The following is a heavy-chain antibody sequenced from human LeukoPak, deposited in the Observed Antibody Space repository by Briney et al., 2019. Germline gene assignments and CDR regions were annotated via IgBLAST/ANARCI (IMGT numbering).Heavy chain of an antibody. CDR2: IWYDGSNK. V-gene: IGHV3-33*01. D-gene: IGHD3-9*01. J-gene: IGHJ5*02. CDR1: GFTFSSYG. CDR3: ARDSQYYDILTGRTTNWFDP. Sequence: SGGSLRLSCAASGFTFSSYGMHWVRQAPGKGLEWVAVIWYDGSNKYYADSVKGRFTISRDSSKNTLYLQMNSLRAEDTAVYYCARDSQYYDILTGRTTNWFDPWGQGTLVTVSS.